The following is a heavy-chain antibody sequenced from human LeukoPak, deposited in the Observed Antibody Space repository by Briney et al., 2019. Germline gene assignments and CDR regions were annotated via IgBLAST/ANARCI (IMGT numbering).Heavy chain of an antibody. Sequence: GGSLRLSCAASGFTFSNYRMHWVRQAPGKGLVWVSRINSDGINTSYADSVKGRFTISRDNAKNTLHLQMDSLRAEDTAVYYCARDLGQYYDTSDNWFDPWGQGTLVTVSS. CDR2: INSDGINT. D-gene: IGHD3-22*01. CDR1: GFTFSNYR. CDR3: ARDLGQYYDTSDNWFDP. J-gene: IGHJ5*02. V-gene: IGHV3-74*01.